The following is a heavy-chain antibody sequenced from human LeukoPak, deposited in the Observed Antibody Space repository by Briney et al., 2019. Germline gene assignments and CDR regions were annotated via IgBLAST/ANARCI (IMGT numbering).Heavy chain of an antibody. CDR2: IYYSGST. V-gene: IGHV4-59*08. CDR3: ARQHRDYDILTGCYIEDED. Sequence: SETLSLTCTVSGGSISSYYWSWIRQPPGKGLEWIGYIYYSGSTNYNPSLKSRVTISVDTSKNQFSLKLSSVTAADTAVYYCARQHRDYDILTGCYIEDEDWGQGTLVTVSS. CDR1: GGSISSYY. J-gene: IGHJ4*02. D-gene: IGHD3-9*01.